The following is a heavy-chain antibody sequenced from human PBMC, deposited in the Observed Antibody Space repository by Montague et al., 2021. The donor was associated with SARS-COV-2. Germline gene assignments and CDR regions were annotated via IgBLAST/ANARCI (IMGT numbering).Heavy chain of an antibody. D-gene: IGHD5-12*01. CDR3: ARHDRQWLRLYPYYFDY. V-gene: IGHV4-39*01. J-gene: IGHJ4*02. CDR1: GGSISSCSYY. Sequence: SETLSLTCTVSGGSISSCSYYWGWLRPPPGKGLEWIGSHYYSGSTYSTPSLKSRVSVSVDTSQNQFSLKLSSVTAAATAVYSCARHDRQWLRLYPYYFDYWGQGTLVTVSS. CDR2: HYYSGST.